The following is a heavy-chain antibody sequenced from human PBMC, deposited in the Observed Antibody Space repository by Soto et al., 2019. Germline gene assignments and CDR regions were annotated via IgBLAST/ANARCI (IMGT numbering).Heavy chain of an antibody. D-gene: IGHD2-15*01. CDR2: IIPIFGTA. J-gene: IGHJ6*02. V-gene: IGHV1-69*01. CDR3: ARDQHGRRVGVAASHYYYYGRDV. CDR1: GGTFSSYA. Sequence: QVQLVQSGAEVKKPGSSVKVSCKASGGTFSSYAISWVRQAPGQGLEWMGGIIPIFGTANYAQKFQGRVTINADESTITADMELSSLRSKDTAVYYCARDQHGRRVGVAASHYYYYGRDVWGQGTTVTVSS.